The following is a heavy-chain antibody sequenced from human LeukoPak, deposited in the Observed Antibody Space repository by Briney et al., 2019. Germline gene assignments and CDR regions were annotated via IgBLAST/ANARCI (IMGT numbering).Heavy chain of an antibody. D-gene: IGHD2-2*01. CDR1: GFTLSSYW. V-gene: IGHV3-7*01. CDR2: IKQDGSEK. Sequence: GGSLRLSCGASGFTLSSYWMNWVRQAPGKGLEWVANIKQDGSEKYYVDSVKGRFTISRDNAKNSLYLQMNSLRAEDTAIYYCAREARASAINLWGQGNLVTVSS. CDR3: AREARASAINL. J-gene: IGHJ4*02.